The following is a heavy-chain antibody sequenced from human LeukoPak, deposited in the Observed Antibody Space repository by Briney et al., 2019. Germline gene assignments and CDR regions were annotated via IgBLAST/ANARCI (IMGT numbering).Heavy chain of an antibody. CDR1: GFXFSNYG. Sequence: GGSLRLSCAASGFXFSNYGMHWVRQAPGKGLEWVSVISYDGSNKYYADSVKGRFTISRDNSKNTLYLQMNSLRAEDTAMCYCAKNSGSTALWGQGTLVTVSS. D-gene: IGHD1-26*01. CDR3: AKNSGSTAL. J-gene: IGHJ4*02. V-gene: IGHV3-30*18. CDR2: ISYDGSNK.